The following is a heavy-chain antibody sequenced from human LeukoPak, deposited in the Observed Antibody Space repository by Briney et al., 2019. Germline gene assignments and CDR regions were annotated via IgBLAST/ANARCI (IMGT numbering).Heavy chain of an antibody. D-gene: IGHD1-1*01. CDR2: ISSDGSNK. Sequence: PGRSLRLSCAASGFTFSSYGMHWVRQAPGKGLEWVAVISSDGSNKYYADSVKGRFTISRDNSKNSLYLQMNSLRTEDTAVYYCAKSVVGTVTGYFAYWGQGSLVTVSS. CDR3: AKSVVGTVTGYFAY. CDR1: GFTFSSYG. V-gene: IGHV3-30*18. J-gene: IGHJ4*02.